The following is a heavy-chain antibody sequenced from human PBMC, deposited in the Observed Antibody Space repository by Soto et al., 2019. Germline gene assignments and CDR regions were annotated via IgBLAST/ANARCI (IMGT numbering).Heavy chain of an antibody. CDR2: IYYSGST. D-gene: IGHD2-15*01. CDR3: ARGVAH. J-gene: IGHJ4*02. V-gene: IGHV4-31*03. CDR1: GGSISSGGYF. Sequence: SETLSLTCTVSGGSISSGGYFWSWIRQHPGKGLERIGYIYYSGSTSSNPSLKSRVTISVDTSKNQFSLKLSSVTAADTAVYYCARGVAHWGQGTLVPVS.